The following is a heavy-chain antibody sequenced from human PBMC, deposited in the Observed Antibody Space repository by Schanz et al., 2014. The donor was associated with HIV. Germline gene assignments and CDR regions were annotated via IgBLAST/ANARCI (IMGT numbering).Heavy chain of an antibody. J-gene: IGHJ5*02. Sequence: QVQLVESGGGVVQPGRSPTLSCAASGFTFSKYGMHWVRQAPGKGLEWVAAISKDGSDKYYADSVKGRFTISRDNSKNALYLQMNSLRAEDTAVYYCAKDSTYDILAGYYKGGNWFDPWGQGTLVTVSS. V-gene: IGHV3-30*18. CDR1: GFTFSKYG. D-gene: IGHD3-9*01. CDR2: ISKDGSDK. CDR3: AKDSTYDILAGYYKGGNWFDP.